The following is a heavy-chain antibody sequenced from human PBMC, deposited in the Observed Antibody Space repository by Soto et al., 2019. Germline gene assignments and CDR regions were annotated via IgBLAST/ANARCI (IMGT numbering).Heavy chain of an antibody. V-gene: IGHV1-69*02. D-gene: IGHD6-13*01. Sequence: QVQLVQSGAEVKKPGSSVKVSCKASGGTFSSYTISWVRQAPGQGLEWMGRIMPILGIANYAQKFQGRVTITADKSTSTAYMELSSLRSEDTAVYYCARAFQQLVSGDWFDPWGQGTLVTVSS. CDR1: GGTFSSYT. CDR2: IMPILGIA. CDR3: ARAFQQLVSGDWFDP. J-gene: IGHJ5*02.